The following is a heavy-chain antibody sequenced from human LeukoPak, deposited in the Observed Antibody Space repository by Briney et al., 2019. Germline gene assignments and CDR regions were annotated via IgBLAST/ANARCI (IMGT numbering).Heavy chain of an antibody. CDR3: ASPTTVTPRDWYFDL. CDR1: GYSFTSYW. J-gene: IGHJ2*01. CDR2: IYPGDSDT. D-gene: IGHD4-17*01. V-gene: IGHV5-51*01. Sequence: GESLKISCKGSGYSFTSYWIGWVRQMPGKGLEWMGIIYPGDSDTRYSPSFQGQVTISADKSISTAYLQWSSLKASDTAMYYCASPTTVTPRDWYFDLWGRGTLVTVSS.